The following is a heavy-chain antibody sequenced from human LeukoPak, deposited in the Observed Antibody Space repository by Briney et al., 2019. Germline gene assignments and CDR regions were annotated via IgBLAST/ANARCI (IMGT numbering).Heavy chain of an antibody. V-gene: IGHV4-4*07. CDR1: GGSISSNY. Sequence: PSETLSLTCSVSGGSISSNYWSWIRQPAGKGLEWIGRTYTSGSTKYNPSLKSRVTMSVDTSKNQFSLKLSSVTSTDTAVYYCAREWNPSGWVDYFDSWGQGTLVTVSS. CDR2: TYTSGST. J-gene: IGHJ4*02. D-gene: IGHD1-1*01. CDR3: AREWNPSGWVDYFDS.